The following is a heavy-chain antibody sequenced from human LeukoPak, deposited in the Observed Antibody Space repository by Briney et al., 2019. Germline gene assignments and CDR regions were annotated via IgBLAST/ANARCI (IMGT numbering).Heavy chain of an antibody. Sequence: GGSLRLSCAASGFTFSSYSMNWVRQAPGKGLEWVSSISSSSSYIYYADSVEGRFTISRDNSKNTLYLQMNSLRAEDTAVYYCASALGGSRSGFDYWGQGTLVTVSS. J-gene: IGHJ4*02. V-gene: IGHV3-21*04. CDR3: ASALGGSRSGFDY. CDR2: ISSSSSYI. CDR1: GFTFSSYS. D-gene: IGHD3-3*01.